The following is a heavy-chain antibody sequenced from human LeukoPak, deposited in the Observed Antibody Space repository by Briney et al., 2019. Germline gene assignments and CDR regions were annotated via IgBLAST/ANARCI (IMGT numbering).Heavy chain of an antibody. Sequence: GGPLRLSCAASGFTFSGSAMHWVRQASGKGLEWVGRIRSKANSYATAYAASVKGRFTISRDDSKNTAYLQMNSLKTADTAVYYCTRQGGYCSSTSCYHFDYWGQGTLVTVSS. J-gene: IGHJ4*02. CDR2: IRSKANSYAT. D-gene: IGHD2-2*01. CDR1: GFTFSGSA. V-gene: IGHV3-73*01. CDR3: TRQGGYCSSTSCYHFDY.